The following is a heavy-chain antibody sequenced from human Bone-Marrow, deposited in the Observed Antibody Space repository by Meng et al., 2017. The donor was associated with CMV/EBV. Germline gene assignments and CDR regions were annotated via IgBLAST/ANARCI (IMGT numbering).Heavy chain of an antibody. CDR3: ARDQSLGYYYGSGSSILY. Sequence: ASVKASCKASGYTFTSYYMHWVRQAPGQGLEWMGIINPSGGSTSYAQKFQGRVTMTRDTSTSTVYMELSSLRSDDTAVYYCARDQSLGYYYGSGSSILYWGQGTLVTVSS. D-gene: IGHD3-10*01. V-gene: IGHV1-46*01. CDR2: INPSGGST. J-gene: IGHJ4*02. CDR1: GYTFTSYY.